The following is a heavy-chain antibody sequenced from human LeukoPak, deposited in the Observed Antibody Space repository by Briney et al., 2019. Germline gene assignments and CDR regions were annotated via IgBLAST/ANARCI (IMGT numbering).Heavy chain of an antibody. D-gene: IGHD6-19*01. V-gene: IGHV1-24*01. CDR2: FDSENGET. J-gene: IGHJ4*02. CDR1: GFTFSSYG. CDR3: TSLLADLQGYYFDY. Sequence: GGSLRLSCAASGFTFSSYGMHWVRQAPGKGLEWMGGFDSENGETIYAQKFQGRVTMTEDTSIDTAYMELSSLRSEDTALYYCTSLLADLQGYYFDYWGQGTLVTVSS.